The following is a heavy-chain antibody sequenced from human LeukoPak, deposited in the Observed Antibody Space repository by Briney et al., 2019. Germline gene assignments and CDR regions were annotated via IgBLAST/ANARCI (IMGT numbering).Heavy chain of an antibody. CDR3: ARAPSRWYFDL. CDR1: GCSISSYY. V-gene: IGHV4-59*01. CDR2: IYYSGST. Sequence: SETLSLTCTVSGCSISSYYWSWIRQPPGKGLEWIGYIYYSGSTNYNPSLKSRVTISVDTSKNQFSLKLSSVTAADTAVYYCARAPSRWYFDLWGRGTLVTVSS. J-gene: IGHJ2*01. D-gene: IGHD6-25*01.